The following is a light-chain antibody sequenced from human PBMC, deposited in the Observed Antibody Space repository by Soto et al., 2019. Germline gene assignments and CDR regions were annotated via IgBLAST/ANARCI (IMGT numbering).Light chain of an antibody. Sequence: DIQMTQSPSSLSASVGDRVTITCQASQDISNYLNWYQQKPGKAPKLLIYHASKLETGVPSRFSRSRSGTDLTFTINRLEPEDIATYYCQQYDNLPYTFGQGTKLEIK. J-gene: IGKJ2*01. V-gene: IGKV1-33*01. CDR2: HAS. CDR3: QQYDNLPYT. CDR1: QDISNY.